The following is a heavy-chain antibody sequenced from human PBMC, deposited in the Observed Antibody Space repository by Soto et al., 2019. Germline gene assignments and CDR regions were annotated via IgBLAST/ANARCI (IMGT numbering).Heavy chain of an antibody. Sequence: GGSLRLSCAASGFTFSAYWMSWVRQTPGKGLEWVANIKEDGREKYYVDSVKGRFTISRDNAKNSLYLQMNSLRAEDTAVYYCARGLYCSGGSCYSGPYWGQGTLVTVSS. J-gene: IGHJ4*02. V-gene: IGHV3-7*04. D-gene: IGHD2-15*01. CDR3: ARGLYCSGGSCYSGPY. CDR1: GFTFSAYW. CDR2: IKEDGREK.